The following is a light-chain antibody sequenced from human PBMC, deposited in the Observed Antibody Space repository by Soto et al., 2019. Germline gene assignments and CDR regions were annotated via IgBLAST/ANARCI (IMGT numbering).Light chain of an antibody. CDR1: QSISSW. Sequence: IKMTQSPSTLSASVGARVTITSRASQSISSWLAWYQQKPGKAPKIMIYKASTLESGVPSRFSGSASGTECTLTISSLQPDDFATYYCQQYSGFSRAFGQGTKVDIK. J-gene: IGKJ1*01. CDR3: QQYSGFSRA. V-gene: IGKV1-5*03. CDR2: KAS.